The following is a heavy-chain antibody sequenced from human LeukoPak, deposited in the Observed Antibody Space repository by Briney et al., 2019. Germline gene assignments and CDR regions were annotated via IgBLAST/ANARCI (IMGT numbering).Heavy chain of an antibody. CDR3: ARERTPGSGYGVDY. V-gene: IGHV1-2*02. Sequence: EASVKVSCKASGYTFTGYYMHWVRQAPGQGLEWMGWINPNSGGTNYAQKFQGRVTMTRDTSISTAYMELSRLRSDDTAVYYCARERTPGSGYGVDYWGQGTLVTVSS. J-gene: IGHJ4*02. CDR1: GYTFTGYY. D-gene: IGHD6-25*01. CDR2: INPNSGGT.